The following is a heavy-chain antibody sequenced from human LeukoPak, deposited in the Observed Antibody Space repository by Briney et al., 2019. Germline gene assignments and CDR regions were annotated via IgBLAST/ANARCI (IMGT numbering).Heavy chain of an antibody. Sequence: ASVKVSCKASGYTFSNFVINWVRQAPGQGLEWMGWISAYNGNTNYAQRLQGRVTMTTDTSTSTAYMELRSLRSDDTAVYYCARGVSEYFDYWGQGTLVTVSS. CDR3: ARGVSEYFDY. CDR1: GYTFSNFV. J-gene: IGHJ4*02. CDR2: ISAYNGNT. V-gene: IGHV1-18*01.